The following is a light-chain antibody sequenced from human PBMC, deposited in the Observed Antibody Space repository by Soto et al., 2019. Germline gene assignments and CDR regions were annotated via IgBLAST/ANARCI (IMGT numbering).Light chain of an antibody. Sequence: DIQLSQSPSTLSASVGDRVTITCRASQSISYWFACYQQKPGKAPKLLIYDAPNLESGVPSRFSGSGSGTEFSLTISSLQPDDFATYYCQRYENYWTFGQGTKVDIK. CDR1: QSISYW. V-gene: IGKV1-5*01. J-gene: IGKJ1*01. CDR2: DAP. CDR3: QRYENYWT.